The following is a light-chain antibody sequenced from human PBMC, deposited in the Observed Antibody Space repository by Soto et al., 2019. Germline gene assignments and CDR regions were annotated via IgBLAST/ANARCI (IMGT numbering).Light chain of an antibody. V-gene: IGLV4-60*02. Sequence: QAVLTQSSSASASLGSSVKLTCTLSSGHSSYIIAWHQQQPGKAPRYLMKLEGSGSYNKGSGVPDRFSGSSSGADRYLTISNLQFEDEADYYCETWDSNSVVFGGGTQLTFL. CDR2: LEGSGSY. J-gene: IGLJ2*01. CDR3: ETWDSNSVV. CDR1: SGHSSYI.